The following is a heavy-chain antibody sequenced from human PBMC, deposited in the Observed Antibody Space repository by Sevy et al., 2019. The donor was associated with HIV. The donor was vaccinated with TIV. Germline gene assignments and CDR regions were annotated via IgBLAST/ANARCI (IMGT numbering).Heavy chain of an antibody. J-gene: IGHJ4*02. V-gene: IGHV3-49*03. CDR1: GFTFDDYA. CDR2: ITRNSYEAYGGTT. CDR3: ARGLATADTPEYYFDS. D-gene: IGHD5-12*01. Sequence: GGSLRLSCTTSGFTFDDYAMSWFRQAPGKGLEWVAFITRNSYEAYGGTTDYAASVKGRFIISRDDSKSIAYLQMNSLKTEDTAVYYYARGLATADTPEYYFDSWGQGTLVTVSS.